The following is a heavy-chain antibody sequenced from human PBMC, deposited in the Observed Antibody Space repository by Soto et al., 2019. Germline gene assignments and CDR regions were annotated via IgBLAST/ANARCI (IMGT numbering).Heavy chain of an antibody. CDR1: VFSITSPGMS. V-gene: IGHV2-5*08. J-gene: IGHJ6*02. D-gene: IGHD5-12*01. CDR3: AHSRGYNGYEGPPLYEMDV. Sequence: SGPTLVNPTETLTLTCTFSVFSITSPGMSVSWIRQPGGKTLGWLALIYWNDFKRYTPSMDSRLTXTKDTSKNQVVLTVTKVDPADTATYYCAHSRGYNGYEGPPLYEMDVWGQGTTVTVSS. CDR2: IYWNDFK.